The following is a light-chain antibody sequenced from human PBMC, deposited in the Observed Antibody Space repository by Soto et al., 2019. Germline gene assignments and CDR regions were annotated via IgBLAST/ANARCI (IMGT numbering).Light chain of an antibody. CDR1: QTISDW. V-gene: IGKV1-5*01. CDR3: LQYSSHSWT. J-gene: IGKJ1*01. CDR2: DAS. Sequence: DIQMTQSPSTLSASIGDRVTITCRASQTISDWLAWHQQKPGKAPELLIFDASNLKSGVSSRFSGSGSGTEFTLTISRLQPDDVATYYCLQYSSHSWTFGQGTKVDIK.